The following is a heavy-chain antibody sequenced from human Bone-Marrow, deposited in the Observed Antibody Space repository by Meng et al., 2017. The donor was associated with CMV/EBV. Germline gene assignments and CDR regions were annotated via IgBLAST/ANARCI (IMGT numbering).Heavy chain of an antibody. CDR2: ISWNSGSI. CDR3: ATGGIAALDY. Sequence: SLKISCAASGFTFDDYAMHWVRQAPGKGLEWVSGISWNSGSIGYADSVKGRFTVSRDNSKNTVYLQMNSLRAEDTAVYYCATGGIAALDYWGQGTLVTVSS. J-gene: IGHJ4*02. CDR1: GFTFDDYA. V-gene: IGHV3-9*01. D-gene: IGHD6-13*01.